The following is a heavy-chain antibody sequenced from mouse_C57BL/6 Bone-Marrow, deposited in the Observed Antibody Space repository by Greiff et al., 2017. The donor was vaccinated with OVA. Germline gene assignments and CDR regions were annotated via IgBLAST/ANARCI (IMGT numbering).Heavy chain of an antibody. CDR3: ADYYGSSYVNYAMDY. Sequence: VQLKESVAELVRPGASVKLSCTASGFNIKNTYMHWVKQRPEQGLEWIGRIDPANGNTKYAPKFQGKATITADTSSNTAYLQLSSLTSEDTAIYYCADYYGSSYVNYAMDYWGQGTSVTVSS. CDR2: IDPANGNT. D-gene: IGHD1-1*01. CDR1: GFNIKNTY. J-gene: IGHJ4*01. V-gene: IGHV14-3*01.